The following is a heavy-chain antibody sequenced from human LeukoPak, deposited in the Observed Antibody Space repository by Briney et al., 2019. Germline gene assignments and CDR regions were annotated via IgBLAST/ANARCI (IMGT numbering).Heavy chain of an antibody. CDR3: VPHAGTVGY. J-gene: IGHJ4*02. Sequence: GGSLRLSCAASGFTFRSYGMSWVRQAPGKGLEWVANIKQDGSEKYYVDSVKGRFTISRDNAKNSLYPQMNSLRAEDTAVYYCVPHAGTVGYWGQGTLVTVSS. CDR2: IKQDGSEK. V-gene: IGHV3-7*02. D-gene: IGHD1-26*01. CDR1: GFTFRSYG.